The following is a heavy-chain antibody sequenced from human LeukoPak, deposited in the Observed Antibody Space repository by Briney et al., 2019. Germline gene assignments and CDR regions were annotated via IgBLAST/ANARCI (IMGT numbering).Heavy chain of an antibody. D-gene: IGHD2-21*02. CDR2: IIPIFGTA. J-gene: IGHJ6*02. CDR1: GGTFSSYA. V-gene: IGHV1-69*05. CDR3: ARSYCGGDCSPGIYYYYGMDV. Sequence: ASVKVSCKASGGTFSSYAISWVRQAPGQGLEWMGGIIPIFGTANYAQKFQGRVTITTDESTSTAYMELSSLRSEDTAVYYCARSYCGGDCSPGIYYYYGMDVWGQGTTVTVSS.